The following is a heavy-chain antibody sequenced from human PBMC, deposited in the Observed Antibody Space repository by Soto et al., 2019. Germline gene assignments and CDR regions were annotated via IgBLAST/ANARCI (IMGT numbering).Heavy chain of an antibody. J-gene: IGHJ4*02. D-gene: IGHD3-22*01. V-gene: IGHV1-3*05. CDR3: ARAAYYYESSGYYPGDY. CDR1: GYSFTSYA. CDR2: INAGNGNT. Sequence: QVQLVQSGAEEKQPGASVKVSCKASGYSFTSYAIHWMRQAPGQRLEWMGWINAGNGNTKAPQKFQGRVTFTRDTSASTVYMEVSSLRSEDTAVYYCARAAYYYESSGYYPGDYWGQGTLVTVSS.